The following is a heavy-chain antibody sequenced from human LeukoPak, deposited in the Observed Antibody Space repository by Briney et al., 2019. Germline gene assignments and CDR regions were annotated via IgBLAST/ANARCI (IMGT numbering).Heavy chain of an antibody. D-gene: IGHD4-17*01. J-gene: IGHJ4*02. V-gene: IGHV3-33*01. CDR3: ARDPYGDNAYYFDY. Sequence: GRSLGLSCAASGFTFSSYGMHWVRQAPGKGLEWVAVIWYDGSNKCYADSVKGRFTISRDNSKNTLYLQMNSLRAEDTAVYYCARDPYGDNAYYFDYWGQGTLVTVSS. CDR2: IWYDGSNK. CDR1: GFTFSSYG.